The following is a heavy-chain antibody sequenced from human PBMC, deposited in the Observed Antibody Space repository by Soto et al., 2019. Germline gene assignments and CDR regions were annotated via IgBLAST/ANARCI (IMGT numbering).Heavy chain of an antibody. V-gene: IGHV3-23*01. J-gene: IGHJ4*02. CDR2: SRATGSGR. D-gene: IGHD1-7*01. Sequence: EVQLLESGGGLVQPGGSLTLPCAASGFTFSSYGMTWVRQAPGKGLGWVSCSRATGSGRYYAVPVKGRFTITRDNSTNTLDLQMSSLRADDTAVYYCAKDRRAGGNYGFYSDFGGQGALVIVSS. CDR3: AKDRRAGGNYGFYSDF. CDR1: GFTFSSYG.